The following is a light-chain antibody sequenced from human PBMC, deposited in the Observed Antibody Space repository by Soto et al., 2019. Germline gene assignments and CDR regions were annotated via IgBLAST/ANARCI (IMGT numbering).Light chain of an antibody. CDR3: QQYSQWPLT. CDR1: QSVTSN. J-gene: IGKJ4*01. Sequence: EIVMTQSPATLSVSPGERATLSCRASQSVTSNLAWYQQKPGQAPRLLMYGVSTRATGIPARFGGSGSATEFTLTNSSLQSEDFAVYYCQQYSQWPLTFGGGTKVEIK. CDR2: GVS. V-gene: IGKV3-15*01.